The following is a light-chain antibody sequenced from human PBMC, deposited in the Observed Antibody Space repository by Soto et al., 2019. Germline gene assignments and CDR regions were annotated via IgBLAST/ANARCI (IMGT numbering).Light chain of an antibody. CDR2: DAS. J-gene: IGKJ1*01. CDR1: QSVTTN. CDR3: QQYGSSPWT. V-gene: IGKV3-15*01. Sequence: EVVMTQSPATLSVSPGERVTFSCRASQSVTTNLAWYQHKPGQSPRLLISDASTGASGIPPRFSGSGSGTEFTLTIDRLQYADFAVYYCQQYGSSPWTFGQGTKVEIK.